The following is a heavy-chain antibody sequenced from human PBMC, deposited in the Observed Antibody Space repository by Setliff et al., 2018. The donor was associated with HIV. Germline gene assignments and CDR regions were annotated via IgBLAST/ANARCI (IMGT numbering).Heavy chain of an antibody. Sequence: GASVKVSCKASGYTFISYGISWARQAPGQGLEWMGWISAYNGNTNYAQKLQGRVTMTTDTSTTTAYMELRSLKSDDTAIYYCARFPNPSQIVVVMPPDYWGQGTLVTVSS. CDR1: GYTFISYG. CDR2: ISAYNGNT. V-gene: IGHV1-18*01. CDR3: ARFPNPSQIVVVMPPDY. D-gene: IGHD3-22*01. J-gene: IGHJ4*02.